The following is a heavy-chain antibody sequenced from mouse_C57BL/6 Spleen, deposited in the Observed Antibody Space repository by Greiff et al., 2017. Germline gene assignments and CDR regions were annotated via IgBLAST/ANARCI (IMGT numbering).Heavy chain of an antibody. V-gene: IGHV1-82*01. Sequence: QVQLQQSGPELVKPGASVKISCKASGYAFSSSWMNWVKQRPGKGLEWIGRIYPGDGDTNYNGKFKGKATLTAAKSSSTAYMQLDSLTSEDAAVYFCAGGLSWFAYWGQGTMVTVSA. CDR1: GYAFSSSW. J-gene: IGHJ3*01. CDR2: IYPGDGDT. CDR3: AGGLSWFAY.